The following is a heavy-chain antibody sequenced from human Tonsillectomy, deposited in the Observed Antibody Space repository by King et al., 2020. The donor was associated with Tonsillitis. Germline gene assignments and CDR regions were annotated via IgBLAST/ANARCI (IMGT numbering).Heavy chain of an antibody. D-gene: IGHD7-27*01. CDR2: IRWNSGSI. CDR1: GFTFDDYA. V-gene: IGHV3-9*01. J-gene: IGHJ3*02. CDR3: ANAGVPRARWADAFLI. Sequence: VQLVESGGGLVQPGRSLRLSSAASGFTFDDYAMHWVRQAPGEGLEWVSGIRWNSGSIGYADSVKGRFTISRDHAKNSLYLQMNSLRAEDTALYYCANAGVPRARWADAFLICGQGAIATVSS.